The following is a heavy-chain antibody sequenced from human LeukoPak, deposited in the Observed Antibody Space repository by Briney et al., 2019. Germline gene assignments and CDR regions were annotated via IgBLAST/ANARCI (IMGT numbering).Heavy chain of an antibody. J-gene: IGHJ6*02. V-gene: IGHV3-30*03. D-gene: IGHD6-13*01. CDR2: IAYDGSNI. CDR1: GFTFSSYG. Sequence: PGGSLRLSCAASGFTFSSYGMHWVRQAPGKGLEWVAVIAYDGSNIQYVDSVKGRFTISRDNSKRTLYLQVNSLRAEDTAVYYCARDRGSSSWYGYYYYYGMDVWGQGTTVTVSS. CDR3: ARDRGSSSWYGYYYYYGMDV.